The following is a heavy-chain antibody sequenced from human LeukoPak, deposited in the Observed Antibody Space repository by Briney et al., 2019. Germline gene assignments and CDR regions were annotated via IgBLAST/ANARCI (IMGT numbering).Heavy chain of an antibody. V-gene: IGHV4-34*01. Sequence: SETLSLTCAVYGGSFSGYYWSWIRQPPGKGLEWIGEINHSGSTNYNPSLKSRVTISVDTSKNQFSLKLSSVTAADTAVYYCAREGGDFWSGYYQYYFDYWGQGTLVTVSS. CDR3: AREGGDFWSGYYQYYFDY. CDR2: INHSGST. D-gene: IGHD3-3*01. J-gene: IGHJ4*02. CDR1: GGSFSGYY.